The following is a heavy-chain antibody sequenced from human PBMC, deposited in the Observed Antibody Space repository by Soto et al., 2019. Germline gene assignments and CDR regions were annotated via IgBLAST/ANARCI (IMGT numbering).Heavy chain of an antibody. J-gene: IGHJ4*02. CDR2: IGSTNSYT. CDR3: ARLRGTDIAGH. Sequence: PGGSLRLSCAASGFTFSDSYMSWIRQAPGKGLEYVSYIGSTNSYTDYADSVRGRFTISRDNAKRSLYLQMSGLRVDDTAVYYCARLRGTDIAGHWGQGTRVTVS. V-gene: IGHV3-11*06. D-gene: IGHD1-1*01. CDR1: GFTFSDSY.